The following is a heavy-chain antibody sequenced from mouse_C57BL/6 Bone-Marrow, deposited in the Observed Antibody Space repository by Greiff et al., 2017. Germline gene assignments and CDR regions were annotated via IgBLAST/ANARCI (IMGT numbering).Heavy chain of an antibody. J-gene: IGHJ3*01. D-gene: IGHD4-1*01. CDR2: ISDGGSYT. Sequence: EVKVVESGGGLVKPGGSLKLSCAASGFTFSSYAMSWVRQTPEQRLEWVATISDGGSYTYYPDNVKGRFTISSDNAKNNLYLQMSHLKSEDTAMYYCARDVGTGERFAYWGQGTLVTVSA. CDR1: GFTFSSYA. CDR3: ARDVGTGERFAY. V-gene: IGHV5-4*01.